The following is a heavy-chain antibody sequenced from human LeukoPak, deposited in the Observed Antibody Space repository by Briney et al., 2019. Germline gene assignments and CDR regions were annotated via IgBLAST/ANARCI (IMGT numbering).Heavy chain of an antibody. V-gene: IGHV4-4*07. Sequence: SETLSLTCTVSGGSISSYYWSWIQQPAGKGLEWIGRIYTSGSTNYNPSLKSRVTMSVDTSKNQFSLKLSSVTAADTAVYYCAREGSSETPFDYWGQGTLVTVSS. CDR1: GGSISSYY. CDR3: AREGSSETPFDY. CDR2: IYTSGST. J-gene: IGHJ4*02. D-gene: IGHD2-15*01.